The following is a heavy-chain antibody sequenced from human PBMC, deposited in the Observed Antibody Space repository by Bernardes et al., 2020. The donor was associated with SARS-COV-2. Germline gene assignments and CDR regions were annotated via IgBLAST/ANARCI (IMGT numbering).Heavy chain of an antibody. V-gene: IGHV1-8*01. J-gene: IGHJ6*02. CDR2: MNPNSGNT. Sequence: AGVKVPRKASGYTFTSYDINWVRQATGQELEWMGWMNPNSGNTGYAQKFQGRVTMTRNTSISTAYMELSSLRSEDTAVYYCARGRGWLEIPRNNGMDVWGQGTTVTVSS. D-gene: IGHD5-12*01. CDR3: ARGRGWLEIPRNNGMDV. CDR1: GYTFTSYD.